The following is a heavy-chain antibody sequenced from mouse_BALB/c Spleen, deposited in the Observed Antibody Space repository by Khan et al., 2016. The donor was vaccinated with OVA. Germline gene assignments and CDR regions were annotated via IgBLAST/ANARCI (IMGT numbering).Heavy chain of an antibody. CDR3: APPSYDPRYFDV. V-gene: IGHV14-3*02. J-gene: IGHJ1*01. Sequence: VQLKQSGAELVKPGASVKLSCTASGFNIRDNYIHWVKQRPEQGLEWIGRIAPANGNVKYDPKFQGKATITADTSSNTAYLQVSSLTSEDIAVYYCAPPSYDPRYFDVGGAGTTVTVSS. CDR2: IAPANGNV. D-gene: IGHD2-10*01. CDR1: GFNIRDNY.